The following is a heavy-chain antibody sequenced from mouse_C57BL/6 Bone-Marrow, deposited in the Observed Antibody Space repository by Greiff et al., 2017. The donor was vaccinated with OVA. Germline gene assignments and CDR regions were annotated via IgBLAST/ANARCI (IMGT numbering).Heavy chain of an antibody. CDR1: GFTFSNYW. CDR2: IRLKSDNYET. CDR3: TKDWAHYYFDY. J-gene: IGHJ2*01. D-gene: IGHD4-1*01. Sequence: EVKLEESGGGLVQPGGSMKLSCVASGFTFSNYWMNWVRQSPEKGLEWVAQIRLKSDNYETHYAESVKGRFTISREDSKSSVYLQMNNLRAEDTGIYYCTKDWAHYYFDYWGQGTTLTVSS. V-gene: IGHV6-3*01.